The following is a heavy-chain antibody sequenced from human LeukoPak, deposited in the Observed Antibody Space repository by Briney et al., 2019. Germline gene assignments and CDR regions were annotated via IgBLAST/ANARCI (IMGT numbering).Heavy chain of an antibody. V-gene: IGHV5-10-1*01. J-gene: IGHJ6*04. CDR3: AREGFSYGDYVYGMDV. CDR1: GYSFTSYW. Sequence: GESLRISCKGSGYSFTSYWISWVRQMPGKGLEWMGRIDPSDSYTNYSPSFQGHVTTSADKSISTAYLQWSSLKASDTAMYYCAREGFSYGDYVYGMDVWGKGTTVTVSS. CDR2: IDPSDSYT. D-gene: IGHD4-17*01.